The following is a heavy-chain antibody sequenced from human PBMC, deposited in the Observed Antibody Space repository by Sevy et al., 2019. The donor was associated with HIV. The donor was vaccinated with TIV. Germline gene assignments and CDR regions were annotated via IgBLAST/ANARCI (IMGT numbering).Heavy chain of an antibody. CDR1: GFTFSSRW. Sequence: GGSLRLSCAASGFTFSSRWMNWVRQAPGKGLEWVANIKEYGSESFHMDSVRGRFTISRDNAKTSLYQQMNNLRAEDTALYYCVRGGGYGDYWGQGTLVTVSS. D-gene: IGHD5-18*01. CDR3: VRGGGYGDY. CDR2: IKEYGSES. J-gene: IGHJ4*02. V-gene: IGHV3-7*01.